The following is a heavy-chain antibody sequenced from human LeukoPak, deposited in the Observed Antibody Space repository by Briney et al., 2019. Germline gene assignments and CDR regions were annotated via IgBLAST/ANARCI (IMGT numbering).Heavy chain of an antibody. D-gene: IGHD6-19*01. J-gene: IGHJ4*02. CDR1: GFTFSSYA. Sequence: GGSLRLSCAASGFTFSSYAMHWVRQAPGKGLEYVSAISSNGGSTYYANSVKGRFTISRDNSKNTLYLQMGSLRADDTAVYYCARVGYSSGWRAPDFDHWGQGTLVTVSS. CDR3: ARVGYSSGWRAPDFDH. CDR2: ISSNGGST. V-gene: IGHV3-64*01.